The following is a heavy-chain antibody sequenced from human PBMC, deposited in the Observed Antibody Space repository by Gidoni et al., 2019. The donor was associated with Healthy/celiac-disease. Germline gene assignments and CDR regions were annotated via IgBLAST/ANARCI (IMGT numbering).Heavy chain of an antibody. J-gene: IGHJ4*02. CDR1: GLTFSRYT. CDR3: ARDLYGDHALDY. V-gene: IGHV3-21*01. CDR2: CGSGWSSSM. Sequence: DVHLVASGGGLVKSGGSLRLSCAASGLTFSRYTMNWVRQAPGKGLGVFSSCGSGWSSSMYYADSVKGRFTISRDNAENSLYLQMNSLRAEDTAVYYCARDLYGDHALDYWGQGTLVTVSS. D-gene: IGHD4-17*01.